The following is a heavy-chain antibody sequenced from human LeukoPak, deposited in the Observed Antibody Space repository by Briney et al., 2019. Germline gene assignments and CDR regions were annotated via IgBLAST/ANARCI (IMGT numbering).Heavy chain of an antibody. Sequence: GGSLRLSCAASGFTFSSHWMHWVRQAPGKGLVWVSRINSDGSSISYADSVKGRFTISRDNAKNSLYLQMNSLRAEDTAMYYCARDADGYEDWGQGTLVIVSS. CDR2: INSDGSSI. J-gene: IGHJ4*02. V-gene: IGHV3-74*01. D-gene: IGHD5-24*01. CDR1: GFTFSSHW. CDR3: ARDADGYED.